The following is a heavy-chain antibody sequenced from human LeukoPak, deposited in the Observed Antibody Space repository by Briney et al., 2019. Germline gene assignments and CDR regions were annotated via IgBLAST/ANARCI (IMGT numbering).Heavy chain of an antibody. D-gene: IGHD3-16*01. Sequence: GGSLRLSCAASGFTFSSSAMSWVRQAPGKGLDWVTTISYDGSIQYYSDSVKGRFTISRDNSKNTLYLRMNSLKPEDTAMYYCARERGEGRTRNFDYWGQGTLVTVSP. CDR2: ISYDGSIQ. CDR3: ARERGEGRTRNFDY. J-gene: IGHJ4*02. CDR1: GFTFSSSA. V-gene: IGHV3-30*03.